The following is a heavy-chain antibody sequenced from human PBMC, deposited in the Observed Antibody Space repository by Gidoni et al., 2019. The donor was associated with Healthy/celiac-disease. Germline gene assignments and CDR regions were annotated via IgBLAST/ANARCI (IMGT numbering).Heavy chain of an antibody. CDR3: ARVQNGYSYGRGSQSCLDP. CDR2: IIPIFGTA. CDR1: GGTFSSYA. D-gene: IGHD5-18*01. Sequence: QVQLVQSGAEVKKPGSSVKVSCKASGGTFSSYAISWVRQAPGQGLEWMGGIIPIFGTANYAQKFQGRGTITADESTSTAYMELSSLRSEDTAVYYCARVQNGYSYGRGSQSCLDPWGQGTLVTVSS. V-gene: IGHV1-69*01. J-gene: IGHJ5*02.